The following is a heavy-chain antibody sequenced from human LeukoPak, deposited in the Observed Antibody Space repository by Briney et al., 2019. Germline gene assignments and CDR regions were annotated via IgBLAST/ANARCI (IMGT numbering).Heavy chain of an antibody. D-gene: IGHD2-2*02. CDR2: INPNSGGT. Sequence: ASVKVSCKASGYTFTGYYMHWVRRAPGQGLEWMGWINPNSGGTNYAQKFQGRVTMTRDTSISTAYMELSRLRSDDTAVYYCARNYCSSTSCYTMYYYYGMDVWGQGTTVTVSS. J-gene: IGHJ6*02. CDR3: ARNYCSSTSCYTMYYYYGMDV. CDR1: GYTFTGYY. V-gene: IGHV1-2*02.